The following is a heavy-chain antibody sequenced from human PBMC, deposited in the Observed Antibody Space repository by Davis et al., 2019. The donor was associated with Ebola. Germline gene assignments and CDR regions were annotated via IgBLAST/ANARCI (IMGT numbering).Heavy chain of an antibody. CDR3: ARGPSGSSPGYAFDI. J-gene: IGHJ3*02. Sequence: GESLKISCAASGFTFSTYWMTWVRQAPGKGLEWVANIKEDGSQKNYVDSVKGRFTISRDNAKNSLYLQMNSLRAEDTAVYYCARGPSGSSPGYAFDIWGQGTMVTVSS. V-gene: IGHV3-7*01. CDR2: IKEDGSQK. CDR1: GFTFSTYW. D-gene: IGHD1-26*01.